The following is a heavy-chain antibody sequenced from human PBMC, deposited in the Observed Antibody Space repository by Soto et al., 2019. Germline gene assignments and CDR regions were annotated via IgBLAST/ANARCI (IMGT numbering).Heavy chain of an antibody. CDR3: ARVPIVVVPAATYYMDV. J-gene: IGHJ6*03. CDR1: GGSISSGGYY. D-gene: IGHD2-2*01. V-gene: IGHV4-31*03. Sequence: LSLTCTVSGGSISSGGYYWSWIRQHPGKGLEWIGYIYYSGSTYYNPSLKSRVTISVDTSKNQFSLKLSSVTAADTAVYYCARVPIVVVPAATYYMDVWGKGTTVTSP. CDR2: IYYSGST.